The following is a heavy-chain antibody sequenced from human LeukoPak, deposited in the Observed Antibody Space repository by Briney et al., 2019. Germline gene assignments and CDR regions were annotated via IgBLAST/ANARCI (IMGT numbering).Heavy chain of an antibody. Sequence: PSETLSLTCTVSGGSISDGNYRWGWIRQPPGKGLEWIGNMFWLGDTYYNPSLKSRITMSVDTSKNHFFLNLSRLTAADTAIYYCVVQRTSPADFWGQGTLVTVSS. CDR1: GGSISDGNYR. J-gene: IGHJ4*02. CDR2: MFWLGDT. CDR3: VVQRTSPADF. V-gene: IGHV4-39*02. D-gene: IGHD1-1*01.